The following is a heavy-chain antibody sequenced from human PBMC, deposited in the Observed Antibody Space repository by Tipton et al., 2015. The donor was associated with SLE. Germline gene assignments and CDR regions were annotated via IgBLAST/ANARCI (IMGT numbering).Heavy chain of an antibody. CDR2: INPNSGGT. Sequence: QLVQSGAEVKKPGASVKVSCKASGYTFTAYYIHWVRQAPGQGLEWMGWINPNSGGTDYAQKFQGRVTMTRDTSINAAYMELNSLRSDETAVFYCVRVMSGTTLILNYWGQGTLVTVSS. CDR3: VRVMSGTTLILNY. V-gene: IGHV1-2*02. D-gene: IGHD1-7*01. J-gene: IGHJ4*02. CDR1: GYTFTAYY.